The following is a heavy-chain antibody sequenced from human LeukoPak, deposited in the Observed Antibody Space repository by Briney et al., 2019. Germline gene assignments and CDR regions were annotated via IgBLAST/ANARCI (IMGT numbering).Heavy chain of an antibody. J-gene: IGHJ3*02. Sequence: PGGSLRLSCAASGFTFSSYWMHWVRQAPGKGLVWVSRINGDGSSTAYADSVKGRFTISRDNSKKTLYLEMNSLRVEDTAVYYCARTGESHAFDIWGQGTMVTVSS. CDR1: GFTFSSYW. V-gene: IGHV3-74*01. D-gene: IGHD1-26*01. CDR3: ARTGESHAFDI. CDR2: INGDGSST.